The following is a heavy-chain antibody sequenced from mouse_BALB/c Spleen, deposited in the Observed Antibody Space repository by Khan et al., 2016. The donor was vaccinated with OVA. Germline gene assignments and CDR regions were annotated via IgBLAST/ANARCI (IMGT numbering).Heavy chain of an antibody. CDR2: ITYSGST. V-gene: IGHV3-2*02. CDR3: ARRSG. J-gene: IGHJ1*01. D-gene: IGHD1-3*01. CDR1: GYSITSDYA. Sequence: EVQLQESGPGLVKPSQSLSLTCTVTGYSITSDYAWNWIRQFPGNKLEWMGYITYSGSTRYTPSLKSRISITRDTSKNQSFLQLNSVTTEDTATYFCARRSGWGAGTTVTVSS.